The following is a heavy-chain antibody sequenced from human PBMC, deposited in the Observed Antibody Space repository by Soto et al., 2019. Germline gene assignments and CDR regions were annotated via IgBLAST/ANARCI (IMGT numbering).Heavy chain of an antibody. D-gene: IGHD4-17*01. Sequence: GASVKVSCKASGYTFTSYYMHWVRQAPGQGLEWMGIINPSGGSTSYAQKFQGRVTMTRDTSTSTVYMELSSLRSEDTAVYYCASPPLKISQRGFDYGDYRTLLYWGHGTLVTVSS. CDR2: INPSGGST. V-gene: IGHV1-46*03. CDR1: GYTFTSYY. J-gene: IGHJ4*01. CDR3: ASPPLKISQRGFDYGDYRTLLY.